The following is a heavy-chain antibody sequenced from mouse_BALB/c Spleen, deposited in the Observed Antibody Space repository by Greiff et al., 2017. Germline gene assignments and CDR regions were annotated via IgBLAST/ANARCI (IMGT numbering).Heavy chain of an antibody. J-gene: IGHJ2*01. D-gene: IGHD1-2*01. CDR2: ISYSGST. CDR3: ARDAAYFDY. Sequence: EVQLVESGPSLVKPSQTLSLTCSVTGYSITSGYWNWVRKFPGNKLEYMGTISYSGSTYYNPSLNSRISITLDTSKNQYYLQLNSVTTADTDTYYCARDAAYFDYWGQGTTLTVSS. V-gene: IGHV3-8*02. CDR1: GYSITSGY.